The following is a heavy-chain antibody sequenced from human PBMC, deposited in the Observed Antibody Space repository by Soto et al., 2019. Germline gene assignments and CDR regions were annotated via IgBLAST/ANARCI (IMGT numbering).Heavy chain of an antibody. J-gene: IGHJ6*02. D-gene: IGHD3-10*01. CDR1: GFTFSSYA. CDR2: VSAGGDMT. V-gene: IGHV3-23*01. Sequence: DVQLLESGGHLVQPGGSLRLSCAASGFTFSSYAMSWVRQAPGKGLEWVSSVSAGGDMTYYSDSVKGRFTISRDNSNIARFLQMNSVRIEDTALYYCARGDRGGSGSPASYYYSGLDVWGQGTTVTVS. CDR3: ARGDRGGSGSPASYYYSGLDV.